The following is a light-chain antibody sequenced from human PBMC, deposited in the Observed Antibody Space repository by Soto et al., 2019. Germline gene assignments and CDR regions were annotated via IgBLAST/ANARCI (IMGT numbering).Light chain of an antibody. V-gene: IGLV2-14*01. CDR3: ASYTGSTTLVL. Sequence: QSVLTQPASVSGSPGQSITISCIGSSNDVGGYRYVSWYQHVPGKAPKLLIYEVNNRPSGVSDRFSGSKSGNTASLTISGLQAEDEADYYCASYTGSTTLVLFGGGTKVTVL. CDR2: EVN. J-gene: IGLJ2*01. CDR1: SNDVGGYRY.